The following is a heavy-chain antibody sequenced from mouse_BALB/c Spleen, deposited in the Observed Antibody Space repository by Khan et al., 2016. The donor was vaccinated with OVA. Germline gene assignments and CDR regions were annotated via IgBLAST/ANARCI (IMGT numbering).Heavy chain of an antibody. V-gene: IGHV5-9-3*01. CDR1: GFTFSTYA. D-gene: IGHD2-1*01. CDR3: ARSCYGNFAY. CDR2: VNSDGDYT. J-gene: IGHJ3*01. Sequence: EVELVESGGGLVKPGESLKLSCAASGFTFSTYAMSWVRQTPERRLEWVATVNSDGDYTFYPDNVTGRFTISRDNAKNTLYLHMSSLRSEDTAMYSCARSCYGNFAYWGQGTLVTVSA.